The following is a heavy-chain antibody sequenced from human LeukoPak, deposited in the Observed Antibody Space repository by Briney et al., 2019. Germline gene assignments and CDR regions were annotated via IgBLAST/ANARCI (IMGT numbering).Heavy chain of an antibody. V-gene: IGHV4-31*03. J-gene: IGHJ4*02. D-gene: IGHD3-22*01. CDR3: ARAARSGRISGLLDY. CDR1: GGSISSGGYY. CDR2: IYYSGST. Sequence: SETLSLTCTVPGGSISSGGYYWSWIRQHPGKGLEWIGYIYYSGSTYYNPSLKSRVTISVDTSKNQFSLKLSSVTAADTAVYYCARAARSGRISGLLDYWGQGTLVTVSS.